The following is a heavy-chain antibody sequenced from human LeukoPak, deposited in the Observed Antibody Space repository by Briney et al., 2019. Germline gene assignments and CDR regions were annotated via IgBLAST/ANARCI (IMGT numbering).Heavy chain of an antibody. D-gene: IGHD6-19*01. CDR3: ARGYSSGWYKAFDI. J-gene: IGHJ3*02. V-gene: IGHV4-4*02. CDR1: GGSISSSNW. CDR2: IYHSGST. Sequence: SETLSLTCAVSGGSISSSNWWSWVRQPPGKGLEWIGEIYHSGSTNYNPSLKSRVTISVDKSKNQFSLKLSSVTAADTAVYYCARGYSSGWYKAFDIWGQGTMVTVSS.